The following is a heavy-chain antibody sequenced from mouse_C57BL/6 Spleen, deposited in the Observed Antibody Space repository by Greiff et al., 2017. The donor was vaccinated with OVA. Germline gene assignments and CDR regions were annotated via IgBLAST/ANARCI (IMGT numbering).Heavy chain of an antibody. CDR1: GFSLTSYG. Sequence: VQLQQSGPGLVQPSQSLSITCTVSGFSLTSYGVHWVRQSPGKGLEWLGVIWRGGSTDYNAAFMSRLSITKDNSKSHVFFKMNSLQADDTAIYYCAKKENYDYDDYYAMDYWGQGTSVTVSS. CDR3: AKKENYDYDDYYAMDY. D-gene: IGHD2-4*01. J-gene: IGHJ4*01. CDR2: IWRGGST. V-gene: IGHV2-5*01.